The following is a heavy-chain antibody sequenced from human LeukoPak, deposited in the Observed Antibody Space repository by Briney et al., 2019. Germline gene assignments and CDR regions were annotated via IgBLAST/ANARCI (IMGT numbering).Heavy chain of an antibody. CDR3: ARGSRLDGMDV. V-gene: IGHV4-59*01. D-gene: IGHD5-12*01. J-gene: IGHJ6*02. CDR2: IYYSGST. Sequence: PSETLSLTCTVSGDSISSYYWSWIRQPPGKGLEWIGYIYYSGSTNYNPSLKSRVTISVDTSKNQFSLKLSSVTAADTAVYYCARGSRLDGMDVWGQGTTVTVSS. CDR1: GDSISSYY.